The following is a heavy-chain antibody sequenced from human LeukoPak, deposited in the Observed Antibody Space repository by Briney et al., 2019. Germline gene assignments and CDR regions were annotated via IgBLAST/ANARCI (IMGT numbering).Heavy chain of an antibody. CDR1: GDSISSDYWT. CDR2: IYWDDDK. D-gene: IGHD4-23*01. J-gene: IGHJ5*02. CDR3: AHLTTVVSTPFDP. V-gene: IGHV2-5*08. Sequence: TLSLTCTVSGDSISSDYWTWIRQPPGKALEWLALIYWDDDKRYSPSLKSRLTITKDTSKNQVVLTMTNMDPVDTATYYCAHLTTVVSTPFDPWGQGTLVTVSS.